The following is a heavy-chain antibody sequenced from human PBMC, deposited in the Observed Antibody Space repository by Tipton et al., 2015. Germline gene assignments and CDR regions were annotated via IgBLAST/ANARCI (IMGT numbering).Heavy chain of an antibody. D-gene: IGHD2-21*01. Sequence: TLSLTCAVYGGSFSGYYWNWIRRPPGKGLEWIGEISQSGNTNYNPSLKSRVTISADKSKNQFSLNLKSVTAADTAVYYCARRCGADCYWGYYFDHWGQGTLVNVSS. CDR1: GGSFSGYY. CDR3: ARRCGADCYWGYYFDH. CDR2: ISQSGNT. J-gene: IGHJ4*02. V-gene: IGHV4-34*01.